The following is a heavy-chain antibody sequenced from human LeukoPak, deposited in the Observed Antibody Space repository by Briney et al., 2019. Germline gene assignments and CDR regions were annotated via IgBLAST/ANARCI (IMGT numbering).Heavy chain of an antibody. CDR3: ARGSIAAAGYFDY. D-gene: IGHD6-13*01. J-gene: IGHJ4*02. V-gene: IGHV3-20*04. CDR2: INWNGGST. CDR1: GFTFDDYG. Sequence: GGSLRLSCAASGFTFDDYGMSWVRHAPGKGLEWVSGINWNGGSTGYADSVKGRFTISRDNAKNSQYLQMNSLRAEDTALYYCARGSIAAAGYFDYWGQGTLVTVSS.